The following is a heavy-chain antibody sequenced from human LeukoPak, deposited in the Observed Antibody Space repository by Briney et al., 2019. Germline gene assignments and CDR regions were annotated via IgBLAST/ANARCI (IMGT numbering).Heavy chain of an antibody. D-gene: IGHD4-17*01. J-gene: IGHJ6*03. CDR2: IKQDGSEK. CDR3: AKDTVRIHYYYMDV. Sequence: QPGGSLRLSCAASGFTFSSYWMSWVRQAPGKGLEWVANIKQDGSEKYYVDSVKGRFTISRDNSKDTLYLQMNSLRSEDTAVYYCAKDTVRIHYYYMDVWGKGTTVTISS. CDR1: GFTFSSYW. V-gene: IGHV3-7*01.